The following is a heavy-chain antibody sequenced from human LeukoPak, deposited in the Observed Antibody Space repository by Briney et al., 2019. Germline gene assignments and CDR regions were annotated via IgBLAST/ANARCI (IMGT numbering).Heavy chain of an antibody. CDR3: ARGWKRWLQSYYFDY. V-gene: IGHV4-34*01. Sequence: SETLSLTCAVYGGSFSGYYWSWIRQPPGKGLEWIGEINHSGSTNYNPSLKSRVTISVDTPKNQFSLKLSSVTAADTAVYYCARGWKRWLQSYYFDYWGQGTLVTVSS. CDR1: GGSFSGYY. D-gene: IGHD5-24*01. CDR2: INHSGST. J-gene: IGHJ4*02.